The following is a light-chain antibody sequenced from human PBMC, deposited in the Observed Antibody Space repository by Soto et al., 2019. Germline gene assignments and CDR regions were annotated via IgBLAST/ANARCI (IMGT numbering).Light chain of an antibody. CDR2: LGS. J-gene: IGKJ4*01. CDR1: QSLLHSNGYNY. V-gene: IGKV2-28*01. CDR3: MQALRTPT. Sequence: DIVMTQSPLSLPVTPGEPASISCRSSQSLLHSNGYNYLDWYLQKPGQSPQLLIYLGSNRASGVHDRFSGSGSGTDFTLKISRVEAEDVGVYYCMQALRTPTFGGGTKVDIK.